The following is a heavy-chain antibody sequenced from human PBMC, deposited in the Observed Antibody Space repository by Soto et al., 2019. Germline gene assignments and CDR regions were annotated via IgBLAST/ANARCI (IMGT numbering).Heavy chain of an antibody. V-gene: IGHV4-31*03. J-gene: IGHJ5*01. CDR1: GASISSGGFY. CDR3: ARVSAAGTRWFDS. Sequence: QEQLQESGPGLVQPSQTLSLTCTVSGASISSGGFYWSWIRQFPGKGLEWIGYIDYRGRTFYNPSLKSRATISRDTSKSQFSLNVNSVTAADTAVFYCARVSAAGTRWFDSWGQGTLVTVSS. CDR2: IDYRGRT. D-gene: IGHD6-13*01.